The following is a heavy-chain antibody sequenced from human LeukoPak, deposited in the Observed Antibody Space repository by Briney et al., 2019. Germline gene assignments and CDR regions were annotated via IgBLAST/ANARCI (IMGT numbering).Heavy chain of an antibody. J-gene: IGHJ4*02. V-gene: IGHV3-23*01. D-gene: IGHD4-17*01. CDR3: ARAPGGFHGDYSPIAY. CDR2: INGNGGGS. Sequence: GGSLRLSCAASGFTFSDHAMSWVRQAPAKGLEWVSSINGNGGGSYYIDSVKGRFTVSRDNSQNTLYLQMNSLRADETAIYYCARAPGGFHGDYSPIAYWGQGTLVTVSS. CDR1: GFTFSDHA.